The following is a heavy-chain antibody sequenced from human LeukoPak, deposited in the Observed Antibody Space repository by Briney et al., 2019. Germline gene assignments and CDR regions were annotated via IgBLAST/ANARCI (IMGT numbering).Heavy chain of an antibody. CDR3: ATGRGTPLGF. V-gene: IGHV3-74*01. D-gene: IGHD1-26*01. CDR2: INTDGSST. CDR1: GFTFSSYW. J-gene: IGHJ4*02. Sequence: GGSLRLSCAASGFTFSSYWMHWVRQAPGKGLVWVSRINTDGSSTNYADPVKGRFTVSRDNAKNTLYLQMNSLRAEDAAVYYCATGRGTPLGFWGQGALVTVSS.